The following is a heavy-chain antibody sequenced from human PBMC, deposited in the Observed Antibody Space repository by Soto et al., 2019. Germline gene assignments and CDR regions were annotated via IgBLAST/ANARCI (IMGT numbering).Heavy chain of an antibody. J-gene: IGHJ6*01. CDR2: ISSSSSYI. D-gene: IGHD6-13*01. CDR3: ARDQLRAAAAWRGYYYYGMDV. Sequence: GGSLRLSCAASGFTFSSYSMNWVRQAPGKGLEWVSSISSSSSYIYYADSVKGRFTISRDNAKNSLYLQMNSLRAEDTAVYYCARDQLRAAAAWRGYYYYGMDVWGQGTTVTVSS. CDR1: GFTFSSYS. V-gene: IGHV3-21*01.